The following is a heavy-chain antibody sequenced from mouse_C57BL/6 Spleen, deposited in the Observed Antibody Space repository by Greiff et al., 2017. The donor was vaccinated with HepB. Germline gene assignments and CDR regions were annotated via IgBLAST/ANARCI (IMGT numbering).Heavy chain of an antibody. Sequence: VQLKQSGPVLVKPGASVKMSCKASGYTFTDYYMNWVKQSHGKSLEWIGVINPYNGGTSYNQKFKGKATLTVDKSSSTAYMELNSLTSEDSAVYYCARPSTAQATGFAYWGQGTLVTVSA. J-gene: IGHJ3*01. CDR3: ARPSTAQATGFAY. CDR1: GYTFTDYY. CDR2: INPYNGGT. V-gene: IGHV1-19*01. D-gene: IGHD3-2*02.